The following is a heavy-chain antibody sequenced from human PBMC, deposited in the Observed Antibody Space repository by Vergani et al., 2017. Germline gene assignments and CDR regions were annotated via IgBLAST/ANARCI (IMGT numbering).Heavy chain of an antibody. J-gene: IGHJ6*02. D-gene: IGHD2-2*01. V-gene: IGHV3-53*04. CDR2: IYSGGST. CDR1: GFTVSSNY. CDR3: ASTYCSSTSCPSDHYYYGMDV. Sequence: EVQLVESGGGLVQPGGSLRLSCAASGFTVSSNYMSWVRQAPGKGLEWVSVIYSGGSTYYADSVKVRFTISRHNSKNTLYLQMNSLRAEDTAVYYCASTYCSSTSCPSDHYYYGMDVWGQGP.